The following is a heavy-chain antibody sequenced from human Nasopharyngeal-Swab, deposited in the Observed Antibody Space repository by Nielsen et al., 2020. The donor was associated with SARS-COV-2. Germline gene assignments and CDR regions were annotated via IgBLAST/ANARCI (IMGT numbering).Heavy chain of an antibody. CDR3: ARGVVVVTAIGGAFDI. J-gene: IGHJ3*02. Sequence: GESLKISCAASGFTFSSYAMSWVRQAPGKGLEWVSGSSGSGGSTNYADSVKGRFTISRDNSKNTLYLQMNSLRAEDTAVYYCARGVVVVTAIGGAFDIWGQGTMVTVSS. CDR1: GFTFSSYA. V-gene: IGHV3-23*01. D-gene: IGHD2-21*02. CDR2: SSGSGGST.